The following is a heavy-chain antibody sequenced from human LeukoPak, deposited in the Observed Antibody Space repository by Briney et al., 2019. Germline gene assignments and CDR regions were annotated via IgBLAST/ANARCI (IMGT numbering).Heavy chain of an antibody. V-gene: IGHV4-59*12. CDR2: ISYSGST. J-gene: IGHJ4*02. CDR1: GGSISGSY. Sequence: PSETLSLTFTVSGGSISGSYWSWIRPPPGKGLEWIGDISYSGSTNYSPSLTSRVTISVDPSKNQCSLKLTSVTAAGTAVYYCARGSRNNKIDYWGQGTLVTVSS. CDR3: ARGSRNNKIDY. D-gene: IGHD2/OR15-2a*01.